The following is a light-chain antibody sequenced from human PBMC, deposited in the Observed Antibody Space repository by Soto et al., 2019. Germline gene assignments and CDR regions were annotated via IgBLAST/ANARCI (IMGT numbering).Light chain of an antibody. CDR1: GSNIGAGYD. CDR3: QSYDSSLSGYV. Sequence: QSVLTQPPSVSGAPGQRVTISCTGSGSNIGAGYDVHWYQHLPGTAPKLLIYSNRNRPSGVPDRFSGSKSGTSASLAITGLQAEDEADYYCQSYDSSLSGYVFGTGTTVTVL. V-gene: IGLV1-40*01. CDR2: SNR. J-gene: IGLJ1*01.